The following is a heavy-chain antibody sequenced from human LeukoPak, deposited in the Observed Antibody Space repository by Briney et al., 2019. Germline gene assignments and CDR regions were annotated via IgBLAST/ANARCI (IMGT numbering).Heavy chain of an antibody. Sequence: GASVKVSFKASGYTFTRYDISWVRQATGQGLEWMGWMNPKSGNTGHAQKFQDRVTITRDTSISTVYMELSSLRSEDTAVYFCAGVVGSPDYWGQGTLVTVSS. CDR1: GYTFTRYD. J-gene: IGHJ4*02. CDR3: AGVVGSPDY. V-gene: IGHV1-8*03. CDR2: MNPKSGNT. D-gene: IGHD2-15*01.